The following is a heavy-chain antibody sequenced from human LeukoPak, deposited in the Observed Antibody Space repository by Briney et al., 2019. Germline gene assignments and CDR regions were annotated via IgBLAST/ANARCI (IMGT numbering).Heavy chain of an antibody. CDR2: ISASGGRT. V-gene: IGHV3-23*01. D-gene: IGHD4-17*01. Sequence: GGSLRLSCAASGFIFSSYGMSWVRQAPGKGLEWVSAISASGGRTNSADSVKGRSTISRDNSKNTLYLQMNSLRAEDTAVYYCAKVAPLGDGDFWYFGLWGRGTLVTASS. J-gene: IGHJ2*01. CDR3: AKVAPLGDGDFWYFGL. CDR1: GFIFSSYG.